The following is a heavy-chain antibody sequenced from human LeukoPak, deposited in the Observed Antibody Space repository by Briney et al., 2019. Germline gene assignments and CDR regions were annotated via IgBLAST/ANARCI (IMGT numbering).Heavy chain of an antibody. J-gene: IGHJ4*02. D-gene: IGHD6-13*01. CDR1: GFTFSSYW. CDR3: ARGSPGIAAAYDY. CDR2: IKQDGSEK. V-gene: IGHV3-7*04. Sequence: GGSLRLSCAASGFTFSSYWMSWVRQAPGKGLEWVANIKQDGSEKYYVDSVKGRFTISRDNAKNSLYLQMNSLRAEDTAVYYCARGSPGIAAAYDYWGQGTLVTVSS.